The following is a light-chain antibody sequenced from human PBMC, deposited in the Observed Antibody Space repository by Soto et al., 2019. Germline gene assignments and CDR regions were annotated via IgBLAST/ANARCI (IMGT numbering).Light chain of an antibody. V-gene: IGKV3-15*01. CDR1: QSASTN. CDR2: GAS. J-gene: IGKJ1*01. CDR3: QQYAGSPRT. Sequence: MVMTQSPATLSVSPGQGATLSCRASQSASTNLAWYQQKPGQAPRLLIYGASTRATGIPARFSGSGSGTDFTLTINRVEPEDFAVYFCQQYAGSPRTFGQGTKVDIK.